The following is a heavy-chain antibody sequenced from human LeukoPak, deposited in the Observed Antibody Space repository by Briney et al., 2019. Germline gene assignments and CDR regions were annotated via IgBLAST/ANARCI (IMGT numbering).Heavy chain of an antibody. V-gene: IGHV3-53*01. Sequence: GGSLRLSCTASGFTVSDNYMSWVRQAPGKGLEWVSVMYSRGGTYYADSVTGRFTFSRDISKNTLYLQMNGLRTEDTAMYYCARDAPQVPAAGFFASWGQGTLVTVSS. D-gene: IGHD6-13*01. J-gene: IGHJ5*01. CDR3: ARDAPQVPAAGFFAS. CDR2: MYSRGGT. CDR1: GFTVSDNY.